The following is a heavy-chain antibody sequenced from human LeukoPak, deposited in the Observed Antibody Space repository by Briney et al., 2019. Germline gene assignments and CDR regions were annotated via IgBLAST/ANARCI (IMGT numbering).Heavy chain of an antibody. Sequence: SETLSLTCTVSGGSISSSSYYWGWIRQPPGKGLEWIGSIYYSGSTYYNPSLKSRVTISVDTSKNQFSLKLSSVTAADTAVYYCARHPRGYYDSSGYGLFDYWGQGTLVTVSS. CDR1: GGSISSSSYY. J-gene: IGHJ4*02. V-gene: IGHV4-39*07. CDR3: ARHPRGYYDSSGYGLFDY. D-gene: IGHD3-22*01. CDR2: IYYSGST.